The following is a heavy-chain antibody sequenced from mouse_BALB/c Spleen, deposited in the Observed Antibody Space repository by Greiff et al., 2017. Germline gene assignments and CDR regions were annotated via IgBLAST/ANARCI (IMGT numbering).Heavy chain of an antibody. J-gene: IGHJ4*01. CDR2: IYPGNSDT. CDR1: GYTFTSYW. V-gene: IGHV1-5*01. CDR3: TRLDYGSRRPMDY. D-gene: IGHD1-1*01. Sequence: VQLQQSGTVLARPGASVKMSCKASGYTFTSYWMHWVKQRPGQGLEWIGAIYPGNSDTSYNQKFKGKAKLTAVTSTSTAYMELSSLTNEDSAVYYCTRLDYGSRRPMDYWGQGTSVTVSS.